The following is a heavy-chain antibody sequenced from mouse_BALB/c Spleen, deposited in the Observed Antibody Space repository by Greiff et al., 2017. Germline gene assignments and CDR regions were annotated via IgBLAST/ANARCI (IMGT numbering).Heavy chain of an antibody. Sequence: EVQLQQSGPELVKPGASVKMSCKASGYTFTSYVMHWVKQKPGQGLEWIGYINPYNDGTKYNEKFKGKATLTSDKSSSTAYMELSSLTSEDSAVYYCARSGSNWGYYFDYWGQGTTLTVSS. CDR2: INPYNDGT. D-gene: IGHD4-1*01. CDR1: GYTFTSYV. V-gene: IGHV1-14*01. J-gene: IGHJ2*01. CDR3: ARSGSNWGYYFDY.